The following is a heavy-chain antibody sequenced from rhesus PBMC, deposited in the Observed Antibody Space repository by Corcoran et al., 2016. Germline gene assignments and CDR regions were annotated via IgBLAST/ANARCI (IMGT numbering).Heavy chain of an antibody. CDR3: ARYGTVFVGDFDS. CDR1: GGSISSNY. V-gene: IGHV4-173*01. J-gene: IGHJ4*01. CDR2: VTGNVST. D-gene: IGHD4-29*01. Sequence: QLQLQESGPGLVKPSETLSITCAFSGGSISSNYWSGLRQPPGKALEWIGRVTGNVSTGYSPSFESRVTISADTSKNQFSLKLNSVTAADTAVYYCARYGTVFVGDFDSWGQGVLVTVSS.